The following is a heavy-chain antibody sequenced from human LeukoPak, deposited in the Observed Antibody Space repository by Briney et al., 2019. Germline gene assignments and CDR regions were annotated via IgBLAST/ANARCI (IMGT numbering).Heavy chain of an antibody. CDR3: ARDEYNNYGSGGWFDP. Sequence: GGSLRLSCAASGFIFTHHAIHWVRQGPGKGLEWLGVTSYGGKNIHYSASAKGRFTIFRDNSKNTVYLQVNNVRPEDTAIYFCARDEYNNYGSGGWFDPWGLGTLVTVSS. CDR2: TSYGGKNI. CDR1: GFIFTHHA. V-gene: IGHV3-30*01. J-gene: IGHJ5*02. D-gene: IGHD3-10*01.